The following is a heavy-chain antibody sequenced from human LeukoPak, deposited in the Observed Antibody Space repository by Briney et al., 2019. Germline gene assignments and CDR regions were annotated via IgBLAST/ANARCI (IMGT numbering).Heavy chain of an antibody. J-gene: IGHJ3*02. D-gene: IGHD2-2*01. CDR2: ISSSSSYI. CDR3: ARDGGVVPAAPDAFDI. CDR1: GFTFSSYS. Sequence: GGSLRLSCAASGFTFSSYSMNWVRQASGKGLEWVSSISSSSSYIYYADSVKGRFTISRDNAKNSLYLQMNSLRAEDTAVYYCARDGGVVPAAPDAFDIWGQGTMVTVSS. V-gene: IGHV3-21*01.